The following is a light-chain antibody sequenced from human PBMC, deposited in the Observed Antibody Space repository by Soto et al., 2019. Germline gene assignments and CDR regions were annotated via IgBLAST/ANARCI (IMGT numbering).Light chain of an antibody. Sequence: DIQMAQSPSTRSASVGDRVTITCRASQSISSWLAWYQQKPGKAPKLLIYDASSLESGVPSRFSGSGSGTKFTLTISSLQPDDFATYYCQQYRTFGQGTKVDIK. CDR3: QQYRT. CDR1: QSISSW. CDR2: DAS. J-gene: IGKJ1*01. V-gene: IGKV1-5*01.